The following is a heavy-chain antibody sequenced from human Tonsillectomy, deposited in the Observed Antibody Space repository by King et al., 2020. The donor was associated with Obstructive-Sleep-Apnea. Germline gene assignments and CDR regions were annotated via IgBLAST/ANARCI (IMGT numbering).Heavy chain of an antibody. D-gene: IGHD3-16*01. V-gene: IGHV3-30*02. J-gene: IGHJ4*02. Sequence: VQLVESGGGVVQSGRSLRLSCAASGFTFSTYGMHWVRQAPGKGLEWVTFIRYDGTNKYYADSVKGRFTISRDNSKNTLYLQMNSLRPDDTAVYYCATLGAYYDSHGRYYRGPFDYWGQGTLVTVSS. CDR2: IRYDGTNK. CDR1: GFTFSTYG. CDR3: ATLGAYYDSHGRYYRGPFDY.